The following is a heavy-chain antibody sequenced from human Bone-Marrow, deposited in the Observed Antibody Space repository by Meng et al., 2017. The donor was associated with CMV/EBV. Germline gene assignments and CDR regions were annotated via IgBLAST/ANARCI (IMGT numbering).Heavy chain of an antibody. J-gene: IGHJ6*02. CDR1: GFTFSSYG. CDR2: IWYDGSNK. CDR3: ARAIYDFWSGYHYSGMDV. V-gene: IGHV3-33*01. Sequence: GESLKISCAASGFTFSSYGMHWVRQAPGKGLEWVAVIWYDGSNKYYADSVKGRFTISRDNSKNTLYLQMNSLRAEDTAVYYCARAIYDFWSGYHYSGMDVWGQGTTVTVSS. D-gene: IGHD3-3*01.